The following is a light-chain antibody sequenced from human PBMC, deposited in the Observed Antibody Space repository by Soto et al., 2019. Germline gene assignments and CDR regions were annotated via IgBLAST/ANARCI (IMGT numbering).Light chain of an antibody. Sequence: QSVLTHPPSVSAAPGQDFTISCSGSSSNLAYNSLSWYQQLPGTAPKLLIYDDNKRPSGIPARFSGSKSGTSATLGITGLETGDEADYYCGAWDDSLNVYVSGSGTKVTVL. J-gene: IGLJ1*01. CDR1: SSNLAYNS. CDR2: DDN. CDR3: GAWDDSLNVYV. V-gene: IGLV1-51*01.